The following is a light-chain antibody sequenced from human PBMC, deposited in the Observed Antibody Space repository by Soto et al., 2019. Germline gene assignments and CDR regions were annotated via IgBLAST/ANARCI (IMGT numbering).Light chain of an antibody. Sequence: DIPVTQSPSSVSASVGDRVTITCRTSQDVSSWLAWYQQKPGKAPELLIYSASTLQTRVPSRFSGSGSGTDFTLTISSLQPEDFATYYCQPANSFPLTFGGGTKVEIK. V-gene: IGKV1-12*01. CDR3: QPANSFPLT. J-gene: IGKJ4*01. CDR2: SAS. CDR1: QDVSSW.